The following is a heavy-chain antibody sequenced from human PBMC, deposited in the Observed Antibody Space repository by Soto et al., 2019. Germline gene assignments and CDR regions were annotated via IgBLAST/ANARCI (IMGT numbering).Heavy chain of an antibody. Sequence: EVQLVESGGGLVKPGGSLRLSCAASGFTFSSYSMNWVRQAPGKGLEWVSSNSSSSSSYIYYADSVKGRFTISRDNAKNSLYLQMNSLRAEDTAVYYCARDLYCSSTSCYFSGMDVWGQGTTVTVSS. CDR2: NSSSSSSYI. CDR3: ARDLYCSSTSCYFSGMDV. J-gene: IGHJ6*02. V-gene: IGHV3-21*01. CDR1: GFTFSSYS. D-gene: IGHD2-2*01.